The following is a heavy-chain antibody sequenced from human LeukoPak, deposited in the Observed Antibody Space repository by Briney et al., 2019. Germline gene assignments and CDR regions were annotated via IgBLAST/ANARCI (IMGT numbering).Heavy chain of an antibody. CDR1: GGSFSRYY. J-gene: IGHJ5*02. CDR3: ARLVHWFDP. Sequence: SETLILTCAVYGGSFSRYYWSWIRQPPGKGLEWIGEINHSGSTNYNPSLKSRVTISVDTSKNQFSLKLSSVTAADTAVYYCARLVHWFDPWGQGTLVTVSS. D-gene: IGHD3-10*01. CDR2: INHSGST. V-gene: IGHV4-34*01.